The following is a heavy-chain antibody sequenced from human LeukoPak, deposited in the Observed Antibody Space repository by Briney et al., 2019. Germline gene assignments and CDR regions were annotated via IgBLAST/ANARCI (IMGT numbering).Heavy chain of an antibody. CDR1: GYSISSGYY. CDR2: IYHSGST. Sequence: PSETLSLTCTVSGYSISSGYYWGWIRQPPGKGLEWIGSIYHSGSTYYNPSLKSQVTISVDTSKNQFSLKLSSVTAADTAVYYCARHNGAELNYGDNGGYFDYWGQGTLVTVSS. D-gene: IGHD4-17*01. J-gene: IGHJ4*02. CDR3: ARHNGAELNYGDNGGYFDY. V-gene: IGHV4-38-2*02.